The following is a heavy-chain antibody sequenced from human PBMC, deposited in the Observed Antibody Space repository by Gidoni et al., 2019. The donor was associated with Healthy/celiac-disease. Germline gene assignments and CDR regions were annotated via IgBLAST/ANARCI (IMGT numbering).Heavy chain of an antibody. J-gene: IGHJ4*02. CDR1: GFTFSSYS. D-gene: IGHD2-21*01. CDR2: ISSSSSYI. Sequence: EVQLVESGGGLVKPGGSLRLSCAASGFTFSSYSMNWVRQAPGKGLEWVSSISSSSSYIYYADSVKGRFTISRDNAKNSLYLQMNSLRAEDTAVYYCARDHPVIYLDYWGQGTLVTVSS. V-gene: IGHV3-21*01. CDR3: ARDHPVIYLDY.